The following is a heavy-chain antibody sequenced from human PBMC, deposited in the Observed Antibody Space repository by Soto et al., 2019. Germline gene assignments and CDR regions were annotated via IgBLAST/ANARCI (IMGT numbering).Heavy chain of an antibody. V-gene: IGHV1-69*01. CDR2: IIPIFGTA. CDR1: GGTFSSYA. CDR3: ARDWTDYYDSSGYYSDY. Sequence: QAQLVQSGAEVKKPGSSVKVSCKASGGTFSSYAISWVRQAPGQGLEWMGGIIPIFGTANYAQKFQGRVTITADESTSTAYMELSSLRSEDTAVYYCARDWTDYYDSSGYYSDYWGQGTLVTVSS. J-gene: IGHJ4*02. D-gene: IGHD3-22*01.